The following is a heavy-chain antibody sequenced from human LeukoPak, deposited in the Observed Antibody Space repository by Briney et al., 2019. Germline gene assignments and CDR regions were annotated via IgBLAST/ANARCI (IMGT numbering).Heavy chain of an antibody. CDR3: ARESMIVVGAHDY. J-gene: IGHJ4*02. D-gene: IGHD3-22*01. Sequence: GGSLRLSCAASGFTFSSYEMNWFRQAPGKGLEWVSYISSSGSTIYSADSVKGRFTISRDNAKNSLYLQMNSLRAEDTAVYYCARESMIVVGAHDYWGQGTLVTVSS. CDR2: ISSSGSTI. CDR1: GFTFSSYE. V-gene: IGHV3-48*03.